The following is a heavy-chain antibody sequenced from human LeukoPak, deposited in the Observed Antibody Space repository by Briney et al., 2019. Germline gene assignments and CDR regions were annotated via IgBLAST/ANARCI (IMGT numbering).Heavy chain of an antibody. CDR2: IGSAGDT. D-gene: IGHD5-12*01. V-gene: IGHV3-13*01. CDR3: ARGALVATSDGAFDI. J-gene: IGHJ3*02. Sequence: PGGSLRLSCAASGFTFSNYAMSWVRHATGKGLEWVSAIGSAGDTYYPGSVKGRFTISRENAKNSLYLQMNSLRAGDTAVYYCARGALVATSDGAFDIWGQGTMVTVSS. CDR1: GFTFSNYA.